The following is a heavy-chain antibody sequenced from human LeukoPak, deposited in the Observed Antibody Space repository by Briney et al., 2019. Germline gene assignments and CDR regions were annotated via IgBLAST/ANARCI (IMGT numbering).Heavy chain of an antibody. D-gene: IGHD5-24*01. V-gene: IGHV3-33*06. CDR2: IWYDGSNK. CDR1: VFTFSSYG. J-gene: IGHJ4*02. Sequence: GRALRHSCVASVFTFSSYGMHGVRQAPGKGVEGGAGIWYDGSNKYYADSVKGRFTISRDNSKNTLYLQMNSLRAEDTAVYYCAKDSGDGYNTYYFDYWGQGTLVTVSS. CDR3: AKDSGDGYNTYYFDY.